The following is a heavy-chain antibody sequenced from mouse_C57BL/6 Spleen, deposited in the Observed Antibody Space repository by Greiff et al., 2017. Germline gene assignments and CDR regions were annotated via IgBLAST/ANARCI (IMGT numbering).Heavy chain of an antibody. J-gene: IGHJ1*03. D-gene: IGHD2-14*01. CDR3: ARRIGGPHWYFDV. Sequence: QVQLQQPGAELVKPGASVKLSCKASGYTFTSYWMQWVKQRPGQGLEWIGEIDPSDSYTNYNQKFKGKATLTVDTSSSTAYMQLSSLTSEDSAVYDCARRIGGPHWYFDVWGTGTTVTVSA. CDR1: GYTFTSYW. CDR2: IDPSDSYT. V-gene: IGHV1-50*01.